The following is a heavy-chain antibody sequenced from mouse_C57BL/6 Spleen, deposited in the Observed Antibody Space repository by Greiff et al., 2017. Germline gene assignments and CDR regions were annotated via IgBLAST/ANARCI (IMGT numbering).Heavy chain of an antibody. Sequence: QVQLQQPGAELVKPGASVKLSCKASGYTFTSYWMHWVKQRPGRGLDWIGRIDPNSGGTKYNEKFKSKATLTVDKPSSTAYMQLSSLTSEDSAVYYCARGYYGSSLEFAYWGQGTLVTVSA. D-gene: IGHD1-1*01. V-gene: IGHV1-72*01. CDR2: IDPNSGGT. CDR3: ARGYYGSSLEFAY. J-gene: IGHJ3*01. CDR1: GYTFTSYW.